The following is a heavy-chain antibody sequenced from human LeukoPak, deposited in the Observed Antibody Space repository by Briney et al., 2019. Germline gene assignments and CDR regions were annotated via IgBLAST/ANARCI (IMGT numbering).Heavy chain of an antibody. CDR2: IGAGGTFT. CDR1: GFTFSSYA. V-gene: IGHV3-23*01. CDR3: AKYRLQFQPNFDY. D-gene: IGHD2-21*01. J-gene: IGHJ4*02. Sequence: PGGSLRLSCTASGFTFSSYAMNWVRQAPGKGLEWVSGIGAGGTFTYYADSVKGRFTISRDNFENTLYLQMNSLRAEDTAVYYCAKYRLQFQPNFDYWGQGTLVTVSS.